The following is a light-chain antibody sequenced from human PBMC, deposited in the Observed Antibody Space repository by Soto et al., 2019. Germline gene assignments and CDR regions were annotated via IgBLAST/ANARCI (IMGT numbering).Light chain of an antibody. CDR2: AAS. CDR3: QQSYNTPLT. V-gene: IGKV1-12*01. J-gene: IGKJ4*01. CDR1: QHISTW. Sequence: DIQMTQSPSSVSASIGDRVTITCRASQHISTWLVWYQQKAGKAPQLLIYAASSLQSGVPSRFSGSGSGTDFTLTISSLQPEDSATYYCQQSYNTPLTFGGGTKVEI.